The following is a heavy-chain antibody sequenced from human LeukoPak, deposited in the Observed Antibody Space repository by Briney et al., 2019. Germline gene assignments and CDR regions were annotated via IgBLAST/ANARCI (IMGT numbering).Heavy chain of an antibody. V-gene: IGHV1-2*02. CDR2: INPNTGDT. CDR3: AGDWRAGRDY. CDR1: GYTFTGYY. J-gene: IGHJ4*02. Sequence: ASVKVSCKASGYTFTGYYLHWVRQAPGQGLEWMGWINPNTGDTNYAQKFQGRVTMSRDTSISTAYMELTSLRSDDTAVYYCAGDWRAGRDYWGQGTLVTVSS.